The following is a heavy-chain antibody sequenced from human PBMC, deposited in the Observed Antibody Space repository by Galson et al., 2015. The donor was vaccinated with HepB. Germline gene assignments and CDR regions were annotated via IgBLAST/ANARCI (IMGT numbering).Heavy chain of an antibody. D-gene: IGHD2-21*01. V-gene: IGHV4-30-2*01. CDR2: IYHSGST. J-gene: IGHJ4*02. CDR1: GGSISSGGYS. CDR3: ARSETQFHYFDY. Sequence: TLSLTCAVSGGSISSGGYSWSWIRQPPGKGLEWIGYIYHSGSTYYNPSLKIRVTISVDRSKNQFSPKLSSVTAADTAVYYCARSETQFHYFDYWGQGTLVTVSS.